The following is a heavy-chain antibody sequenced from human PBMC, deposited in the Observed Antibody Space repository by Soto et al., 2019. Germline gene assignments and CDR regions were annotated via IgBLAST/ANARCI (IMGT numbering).Heavy chain of an antibody. CDR2: IFYTGTT. D-gene: IGHD4-4*01. CDR3: ARTAYSIVYYFDK. Sequence: QVQLQESGPGLVKPSQTLSLTCSVSGGSISGANNYWNWIRQHPGKGLEWIGYIFYTGTTYYNPSLKSRVTMSVDTSENKFSLKLTSVTAADTAVYYCARTAYSIVYYFDKWGQGTLVTVSS. CDR1: GGSISGANNY. V-gene: IGHV4-31*03. J-gene: IGHJ4*02.